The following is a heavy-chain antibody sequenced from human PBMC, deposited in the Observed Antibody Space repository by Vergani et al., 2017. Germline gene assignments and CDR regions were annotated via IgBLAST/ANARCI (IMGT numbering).Heavy chain of an antibody. CDR1: GYTFTSYY. Sequence: QVQLVQSGAEVKKPGASVKVSCKASGYTFTSYYMHWVRQAPGQGLEWMGIINPSGGSTSYTQKFQGRVTMTRDTSTSTVYMGLSSLRSEDTAVYYCARDAGSFGPLTYFDYWGQGTLVTVSS. J-gene: IGHJ4*02. V-gene: IGHV1-46*01. CDR2: INPSGGST. CDR3: ARDAGSFGPLTYFDY. D-gene: IGHD1-26*01.